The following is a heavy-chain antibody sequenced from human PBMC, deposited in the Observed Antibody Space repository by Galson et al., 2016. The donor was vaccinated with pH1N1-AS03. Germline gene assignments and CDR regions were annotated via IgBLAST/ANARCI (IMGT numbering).Heavy chain of an antibody. D-gene: IGHD3-22*01. J-gene: IGHJ1*01. V-gene: IGHV1-69*01. CDR1: GGTFSNYA. CDR2: IHPIFGTP. Sequence: QSGAEVKKPGESLKTSCKASGGTFSNYAISWMRQAPGQGLEWMGGIHPIFGTPSYAQKFRGRLTITADHSTSAAYMELTSLTSEDTAIYYCARDRHYDTSGRFYYESEHWGQGTLVIVSS. CDR3: ARDRHYDTSGRFYYESEH.